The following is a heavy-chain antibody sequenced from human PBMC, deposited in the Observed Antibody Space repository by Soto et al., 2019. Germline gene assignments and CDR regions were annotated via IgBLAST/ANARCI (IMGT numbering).Heavy chain of an antibody. CDR1: GFTFSSYE. D-gene: IGHD3-3*01. Sequence: PGGSLRLSCAASGFTFSSYEMSWVGQAPGEGLEWVSYISSSGSTIYYADSVRGRFTISRDNTKNSLYLQMNSLRAEDTAVYYCARDDPRTYYDFWSGYYSPRGYYYGMDVWGQGTTVTVSS. V-gene: IGHV3-48*03. J-gene: IGHJ6*02. CDR3: ARDDPRTYYDFWSGYYSPRGYYYGMDV. CDR2: ISSSGSTI.